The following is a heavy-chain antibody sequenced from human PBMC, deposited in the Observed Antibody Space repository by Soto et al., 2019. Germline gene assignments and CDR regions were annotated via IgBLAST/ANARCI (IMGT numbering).Heavy chain of an antibody. D-gene: IGHD1-26*01. J-gene: IGHJ4*02. V-gene: IGHV4-59*08. CDR3: ARHSLSGSVAFDY. Sequence: SETLSLTCTVSGGSISSYYWSWIRQPPGKGLEWIGYIYYSGSTNYNPSLKSRVTISVDTSKNQFSLKLSSVTAADTAVYYCARHSLSGSVAFDYWGQGTLVTVSS. CDR1: GGSISSYY. CDR2: IYYSGST.